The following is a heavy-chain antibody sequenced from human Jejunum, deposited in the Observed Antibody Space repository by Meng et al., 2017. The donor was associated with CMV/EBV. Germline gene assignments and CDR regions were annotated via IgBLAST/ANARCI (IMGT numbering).Heavy chain of an antibody. J-gene: IGHJ4*01. CDR1: GYSFTDYY. D-gene: IGHD2-8*02. CDR3: ARDPGGSSPVFDY. V-gene: IGHV1-2*02. CDR2: ISPNTGAT. Sequence: QVQLVQSGADVKNPGASVKVSCRASGYSFTDYYIHWVRQAPEQGLEWMGWISPNTGATNFAQNFQGRVTMTRDTSVSATYMELSSLTSDDTAVHFCARDPGGSSPVFDYWGQGTLVTVSS.